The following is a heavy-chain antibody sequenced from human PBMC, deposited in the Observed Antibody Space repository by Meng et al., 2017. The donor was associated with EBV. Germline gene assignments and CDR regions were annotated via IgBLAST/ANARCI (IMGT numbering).Heavy chain of an antibody. CDR1: GYTFTGYY. CDR3: AKGADLAAAGTFWFDP. Sequence: LGQSGGEVKKPGAYVKVSCKAFGYTFTGYYMHWVRQAPGQGLEWMGRINPNSGGTNYAQKFQGRVTMTRDTSISTAYMELSRLRSDDTAVYYCAKGADLAAAGTFWFDPWGQGTLVTVSS. CDR2: INPNSGGT. J-gene: IGHJ5*02. V-gene: IGHV1-2*06. D-gene: IGHD6-13*01.